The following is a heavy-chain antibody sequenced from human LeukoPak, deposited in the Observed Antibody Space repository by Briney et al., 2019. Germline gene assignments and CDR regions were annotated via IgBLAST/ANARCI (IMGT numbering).Heavy chain of an antibody. CDR2: ISYDGSNK. V-gene: IGHV3-30-3*01. CDR1: GFTFSSYA. J-gene: IGHJ3*02. D-gene: IGHD2-2*02. CDR3: ASGYCSSTSCYNYAFDI. Sequence: GRSLRLSCAASGFTFSSYAMHWVRQAPGKGLEWVAVISYDGSNKYYADSVKGRFTTSGDNSKNTLYLQMNSLRAEDTAVYYCASGYCSSTSCYNYAFDIWGQGTMVTVSS.